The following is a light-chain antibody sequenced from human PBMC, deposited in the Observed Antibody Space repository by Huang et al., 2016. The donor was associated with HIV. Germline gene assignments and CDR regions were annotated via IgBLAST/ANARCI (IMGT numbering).Light chain of an antibody. CDR2: KAS. CDR1: QSISNW. CDR3: QQYNSYSELT. V-gene: IGKV1-5*03. J-gene: IGKJ4*01. Sequence: DIQITPSPCTLSASVGDRVTITCRASQSISNWLAWYQQKPGKAPKLLLYKASSLESWVPSRFSGSGSGTEFTLTINSLQPDEFATYYCQQYNSYSELTFGGGTKVEIK.